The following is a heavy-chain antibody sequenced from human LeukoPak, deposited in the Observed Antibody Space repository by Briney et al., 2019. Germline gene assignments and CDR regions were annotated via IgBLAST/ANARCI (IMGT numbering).Heavy chain of an antibody. CDR1: GDSINSLDL. Sequence: SETLSLTCTVSGDSINSLDLWSWVRQPPGKGLEWIGEMYLSGTTHSNPSVKSRVTISIDKSKNQFFLNLSSVTAADTAVYYCARVGYSSSWYIFDYWGQGTLVTVSS. V-gene: IGHV4-4*02. CDR2: MYLSGTT. CDR3: ARVGYSSSWYIFDY. J-gene: IGHJ4*02. D-gene: IGHD6-13*01.